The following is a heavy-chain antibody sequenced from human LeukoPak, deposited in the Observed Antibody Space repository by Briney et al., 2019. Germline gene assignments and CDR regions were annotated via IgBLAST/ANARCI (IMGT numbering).Heavy chain of an antibody. V-gene: IGHV4-61*01. D-gene: IGHD4-17*01. J-gene: IGHJ4*02. Sequence: SETLSLTCTVSGGSVSSGSYYWSWIRQPPGKGLEWIGYIYYSGSTNYNPSLKSRVTISVDTSKNQFSPKLSSVTAADPAVYYCARETDTVGLDYWGQGTLVTVSS. CDR2: IYYSGST. CDR1: GGSVSSGSYY. CDR3: ARETDTVGLDY.